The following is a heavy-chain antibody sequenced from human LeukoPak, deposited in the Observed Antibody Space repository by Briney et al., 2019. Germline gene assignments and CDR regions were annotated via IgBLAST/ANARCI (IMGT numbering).Heavy chain of an antibody. Sequence: SQTLSLTCTVSGGSISSGDYYWSWIRQPPGKGLEWIGYIYHSGSTYDNPSLKSRVTISVDTSKNQFSLKLSSVTAADTAVYYCAREGGDLGAFDIWGQGTMVTVSS. J-gene: IGHJ3*02. CDR2: IYHSGST. CDR1: GGSISSGDYY. CDR3: AREGGDLGAFDI. D-gene: IGHD2-21*01. V-gene: IGHV4-30-4*01.